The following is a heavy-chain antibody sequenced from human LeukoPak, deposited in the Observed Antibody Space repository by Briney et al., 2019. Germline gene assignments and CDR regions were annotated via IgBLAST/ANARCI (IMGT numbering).Heavy chain of an antibody. CDR1: GFSFSSYA. J-gene: IGHJ4*02. CDR2: ISYDGSNK. Sequence: GRSLRLLCAAPGFSFSSYAMHWVRQAPGKGLEWVAVISYDGSNKYYADSVKGRFTISRDNSKNTLYLQMNSLRAEDTAVYYCARDRAVAGLIDYWGQGTLVTVSS. V-gene: IGHV3-30*04. D-gene: IGHD6-19*01. CDR3: ARDRAVAGLIDY.